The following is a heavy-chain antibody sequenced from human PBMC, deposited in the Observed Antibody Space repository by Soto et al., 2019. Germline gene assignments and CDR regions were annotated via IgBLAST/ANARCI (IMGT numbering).Heavy chain of an antibody. Sequence: QIILKESGPTLVKPTQTLTLTCSFSGFSLSTTSVGVGWIRQPPGKALEWLALIYWDGDKRYSPSQKRRLTITKDTSKNQVVLTMTNMDPVDTGTYYCVYMPPQQWMSSSVWGQGTMVIVSS. CDR1: GFSLSTTSVG. CDR3: VYMPPQQWMSSSV. CDR2: IYWDGDK. D-gene: IGHD6-19*01. V-gene: IGHV2-5*04. J-gene: IGHJ3*01.